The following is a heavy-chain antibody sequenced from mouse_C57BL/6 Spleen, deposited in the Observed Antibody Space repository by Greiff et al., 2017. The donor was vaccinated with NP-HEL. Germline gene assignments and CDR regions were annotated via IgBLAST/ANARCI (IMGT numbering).Heavy chain of an antibody. CDR3: ARWDYYGSSYYAMDY. CDR1: GYTFTSYW. D-gene: IGHD1-1*01. CDR2: IDPSDSYT. J-gene: IGHJ4*01. V-gene: IGHV1-59*01. Sequence: VQLQQPGAELVRPGTSVKLSCKASGYTFTSYWMHWVKQRPGQGLEWIGVIDPSDSYTNYNQTFKGKATLTVDTSSSTAYMQLSSLTSEDSAVYYCARWDYYGSSYYAMDYWGQGTSVTVSS.